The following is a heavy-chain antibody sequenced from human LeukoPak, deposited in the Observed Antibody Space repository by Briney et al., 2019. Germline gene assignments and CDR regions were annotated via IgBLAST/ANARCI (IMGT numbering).Heavy chain of an antibody. Sequence: ASVKVSCKASGYTFTSYGISWVRQAPGQGLEWMGWISAYNGNTNYAQKPQGRVTMTTDTSTSTAYMELRSLRSDDTAVYYCARDLRPMVYYYGSGSNAYFDYWGQGTLVTVSS. V-gene: IGHV1-18*01. CDR1: GYTFTSYG. CDR3: ARDLRPMVYYYGSGSNAYFDY. D-gene: IGHD3-10*01. CDR2: ISAYNGNT. J-gene: IGHJ4*02.